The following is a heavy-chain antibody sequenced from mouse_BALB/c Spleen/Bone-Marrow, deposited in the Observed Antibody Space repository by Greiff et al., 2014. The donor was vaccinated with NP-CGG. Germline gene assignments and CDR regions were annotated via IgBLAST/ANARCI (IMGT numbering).Heavy chain of an antibody. J-gene: IGHJ3*01. CDR3: ARNYKSAWFTY. CDR1: DYTFTSSD. V-gene: IGHV1-85*01. D-gene: IGHD2-12*01. CDR2: IFPGDGST. Sequence: LVESGPELVKPGASVKLSCKASDYTFTSSDINWVRQGPEQGLEWMGWIFPGDGSTKYNEKFKGKASLTIDKSSSTAYMQLSRLTSEDSAVYFCARNYKSAWFTYWGRGTLVTVSA.